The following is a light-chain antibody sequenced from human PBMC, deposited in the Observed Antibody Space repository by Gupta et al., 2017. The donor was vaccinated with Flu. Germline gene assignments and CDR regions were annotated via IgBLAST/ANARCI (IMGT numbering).Light chain of an antibody. Sequence: SYELTQPSSVSVSPGQTARITCSGDPLVNRYVRLFQQRLGKAPVVVIYKDSERPSGIPERFSGSSSGTTVTLTIDGAQVDDEADYYCYTTADNNWVFGGGTKLTVL. CDR2: KDS. CDR1: PLVNRY. V-gene: IGLV3-27*01. CDR3: YTTADNNWV. J-gene: IGLJ3*02.